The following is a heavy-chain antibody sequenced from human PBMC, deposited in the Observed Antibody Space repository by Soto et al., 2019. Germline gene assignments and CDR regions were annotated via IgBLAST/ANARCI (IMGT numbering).Heavy chain of an antibody. J-gene: IGHJ5*02. CDR2: ISHSGTSK. CDR3: ARDWGSSGWFNWFNP. D-gene: IGHD6-19*01. V-gene: IGHV3-30*03. Sequence: QVQLVESGGGVVQPGESLQVACAASGFTVATTGMHWVRQAPGKGLEWVAMISHSGTSKVYIDSVQGRFTISRDNAQNNLYLQMSSLRPEDTAIYYCARDWGSSGWFNWFNPWGQGVLVTVSS. CDR1: GFTVATTG.